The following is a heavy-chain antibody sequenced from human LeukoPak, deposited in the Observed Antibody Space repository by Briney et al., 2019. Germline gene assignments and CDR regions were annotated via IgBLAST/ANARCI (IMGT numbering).Heavy chain of an antibody. CDR1: GFTFSSYG. Sequence: GGSLRLSCAASGFTFSSYGMHWVRQAPGKGLEWVAYIQYDGSNEQFADSVKGRFTISRDNAKNSLYLQMNRLRAEDTAVYYCARERQLERLAFGKEGSAFDYWGQGTLVTVSS. CDR3: ARERQLERLAFGKEGSAFDY. D-gene: IGHD1-1*01. V-gene: IGHV3-30*02. CDR2: IQYDGSNE. J-gene: IGHJ4*02.